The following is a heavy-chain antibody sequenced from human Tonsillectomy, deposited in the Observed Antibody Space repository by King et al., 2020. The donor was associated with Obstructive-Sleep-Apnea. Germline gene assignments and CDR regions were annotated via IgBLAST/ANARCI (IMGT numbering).Heavy chain of an antibody. CDR2: ISYDGSNK. J-gene: IGHJ4*02. D-gene: IGHD1-26*01. V-gene: IGHV3-30*04. Sequence: VQLVESGGGVVQPGRSLRLSCAASGFTFSSYAMHWVRQAPGKGLEWVAVISYDGSNKYYADSVKGRFTISRDNSKNTLYLQMNSLRAEDTAVYYCARDRTVYSGGYWGYFDYWGQGTLVTVSS. CDR1: GFTFSSYA. CDR3: ARDRTVYSGGYWGYFDY.